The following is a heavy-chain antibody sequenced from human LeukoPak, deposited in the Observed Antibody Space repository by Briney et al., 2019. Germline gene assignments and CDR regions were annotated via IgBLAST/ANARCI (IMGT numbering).Heavy chain of an antibody. CDR1: GGSISSYY. Sequence: KPSETLSLTCTVSGGSISSYYWSRIRQPPGKGLEWIGYIYYSGSTYYNPSLKSRVTISVDTSKNQFSLKLSSVTAADTAVYYCARERGGIVGASSDFHWGQGTLVTVSS. CDR2: IYYSGST. CDR3: ARERGGIVGASSDFH. V-gene: IGHV4-59*12. J-gene: IGHJ4*02. D-gene: IGHD1-26*01.